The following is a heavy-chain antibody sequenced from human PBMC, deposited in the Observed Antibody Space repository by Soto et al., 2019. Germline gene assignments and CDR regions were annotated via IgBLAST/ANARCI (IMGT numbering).Heavy chain of an antibody. V-gene: IGHV3-23*01. CDR1: EFTFSNYA. J-gene: IGHJ6*02. D-gene: IGHD2-2*01. CDR2: ISGSADST. Sequence: GGSLRLSCAASEFTFSNYAMSWVRQAPGKGLEWVSIISGSADSTFYADSVKGRFTISRDNSKNMLYLQINSLRAEDTAVYYWSTDLWLVVPAAIPYNGLDVGGQGTAVTVSS. CDR3: STDLWLVVPAAIPYNGLDV.